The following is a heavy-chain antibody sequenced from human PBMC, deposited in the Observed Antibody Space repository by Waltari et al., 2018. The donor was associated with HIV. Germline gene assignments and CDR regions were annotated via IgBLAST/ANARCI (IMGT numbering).Heavy chain of an antibody. CDR3: GKDLFYSGVYHAFEI. J-gene: IGHJ3*02. D-gene: IGHD1-26*01. CDR1: GFILNDHF. V-gene: IGHV3-72*01. Sequence: QLVESGGGLVQPGGSLRLSCAGSGFILNDHFMGWVRQAPGKGLEWVGRSRNKERSYTTEYAASGRGRFTISRDESKNSLYLQMSSLKIEDTAVYYCGKDLFYSGVYHAFEIWGQGTMVTVSS. CDR2: SRNKERSYTT.